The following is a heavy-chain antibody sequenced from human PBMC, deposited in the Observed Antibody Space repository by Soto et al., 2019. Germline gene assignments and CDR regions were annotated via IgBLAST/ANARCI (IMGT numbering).Heavy chain of an antibody. CDR1: GGSFSGYH. D-gene: IGHD2-15*01. CDR2: IKHSGST. J-gene: IGHJ6*02. V-gene: IGHV4-34*01. CDR3: VREEVPQWFTRGYYGMDV. Sequence: SETLSLTCTVYGGSFSGYHRSWIRQPPGKGLEWIGEIKHSGSTNYNPSLKSRVTISVDTSKNQLSLKLSSVTAADTAVYYCVREEVPQWFTRGYYGMDVWGQGTTVTVSS.